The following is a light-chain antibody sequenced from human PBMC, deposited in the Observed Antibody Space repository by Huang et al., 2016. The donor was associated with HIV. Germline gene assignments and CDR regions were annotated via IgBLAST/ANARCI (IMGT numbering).Light chain of an antibody. CDR2: AAS. J-gene: IGKJ1*01. Sequence: DIQMTQYPSSLSASVGDRFTITCRASQDINNYLAWYQQKAGQVPKLLIYAASSLQSGVPSRFSGSGSGTDFTLSITSLQPEDVAIYYCQKYDSVPRTFGQGTKVDIK. CDR3: QKYDSVPRT. V-gene: IGKV1-27*01. CDR1: QDINNY.